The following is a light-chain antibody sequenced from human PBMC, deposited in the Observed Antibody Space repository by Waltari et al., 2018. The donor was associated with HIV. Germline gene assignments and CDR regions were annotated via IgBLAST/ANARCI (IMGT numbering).Light chain of an antibody. CDR3: QQYGTSPRT. CDR1: QSVSSSY. Sequence: EIVLTQSPGTLSLSPGERATLSCRASQSVSSSYLAWYQQKPGQTPKLLIYGASNRATGILDRFSGSGSGTDFSLSISRLEPEDFAVYYCQQYGTSPRTFGGGTKVEMK. CDR2: GAS. V-gene: IGKV3-20*01. J-gene: IGKJ4*01.